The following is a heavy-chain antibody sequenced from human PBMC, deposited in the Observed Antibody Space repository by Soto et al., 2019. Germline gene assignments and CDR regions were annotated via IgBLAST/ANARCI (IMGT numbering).Heavy chain of an antibody. D-gene: IGHD6-6*01. CDR1: GGSISSGDYY. CDR3: ARQADSSSPYFDY. Sequence: QVQLQESGQGLVKPSQTLSLTCTVSGGSISSGDYYWSWIRQHPGKGLEWIGYIYYSGSTYYNPSLKSRVTISVDTSKKQCSLKLSSVTAADTAVYYCARQADSSSPYFDYWGQGTLVTVSS. CDR2: IYYSGST. V-gene: IGHV4-31*03. J-gene: IGHJ4*02.